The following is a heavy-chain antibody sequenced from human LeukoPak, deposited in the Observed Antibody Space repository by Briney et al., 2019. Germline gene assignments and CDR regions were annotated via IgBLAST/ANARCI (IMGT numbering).Heavy chain of an antibody. Sequence: PSETLSLTCAVSGGSISSSYWWNWVRQPPGKGLEWIGETFHSGSTNYNPSLKSRVTISVDKSRNQFSLRLSSVTAADTAVYYCARESKYCSDTSCSSWFDPWGQGTLVTVSS. CDR1: GGSISSSYW. CDR2: TFHSGST. CDR3: ARESKYCSDTSCSSWFDP. D-gene: IGHD2-2*01. J-gene: IGHJ5*02. V-gene: IGHV4-4*02.